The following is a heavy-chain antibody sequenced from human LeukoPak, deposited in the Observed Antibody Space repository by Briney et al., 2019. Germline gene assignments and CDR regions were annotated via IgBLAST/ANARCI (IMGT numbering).Heavy chain of an antibody. Sequence: PGGSLRLSCAASGFTFSSYSMNWVRQAPGKGLEWVSSISSSSSYIYYADSVKGRFTISRDNSKNTLYLQMNSLRAEDTAVFYCARGGRVYYDSSGYRDYFEYWGPGTLVTVSS. D-gene: IGHD3-22*01. CDR1: GFTFSSYS. CDR2: ISSSSSYI. CDR3: ARGGRVYYDSSGYRDYFEY. J-gene: IGHJ4*02. V-gene: IGHV3-21*01.